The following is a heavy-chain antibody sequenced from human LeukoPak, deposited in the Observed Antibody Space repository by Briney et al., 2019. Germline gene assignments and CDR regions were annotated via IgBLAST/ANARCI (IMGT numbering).Heavy chain of an antibody. CDR2: LYTNDNS. CDR1: GGSVKSGRYY. CDR3: EKGVVTDDYYMDV. Sequence: PSETLSLTCTVSGGSVKSGRYYGPWIRQPAAKGLEWFGRLYTNDNSNYNPSLTSRVCISLDTSKSQIYMQLTSVTAADTSVSFCEKGVVTDDYYMDVWGKGTTVTASS. J-gene: IGHJ6*03. D-gene: IGHD2-21*02. V-gene: IGHV4-61*02.